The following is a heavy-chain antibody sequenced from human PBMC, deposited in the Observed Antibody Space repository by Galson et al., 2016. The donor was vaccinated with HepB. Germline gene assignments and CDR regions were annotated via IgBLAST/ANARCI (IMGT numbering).Heavy chain of an antibody. CDR2: TYYRSKWYN. D-gene: IGHD3-3*01. CDR3: AREARILEWLLPVFDS. V-gene: IGHV6-1*01. CDR1: GDSVSSNSAA. J-gene: IGHJ4*02. Sequence: CAISGDSVSSNSAAWNWIRQSPSRGLEWLGRTYYRSKWYNDYAVSVKSRITINPDTSKNQFSLQLNSVTPEDTAVYYCAREARILEWLLPVFDSWGQGTLVTVSS.